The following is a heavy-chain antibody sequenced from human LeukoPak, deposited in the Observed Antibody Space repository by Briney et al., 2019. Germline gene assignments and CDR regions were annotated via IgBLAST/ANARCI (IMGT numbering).Heavy chain of an antibody. CDR1: GYTFTGYY. CDR2: INPNSGGT. V-gene: IGHV1-2*02. J-gene: IGHJ4*02. D-gene: IGHD2-2*01. CDR3: ARSHCISTSCYPDY. Sequence: ASVNVSCKASGYTFTGYYIHWVRQAPGPGLEWMGWINPNSGGTNYAQNFQGRVTMTRDTSISTAYMELSSLTSDDTAVYYCARSHCISTSCYPDYWGQGTLVTVSS.